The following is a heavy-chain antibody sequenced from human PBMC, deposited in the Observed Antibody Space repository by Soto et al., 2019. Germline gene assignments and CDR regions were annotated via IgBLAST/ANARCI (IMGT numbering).Heavy chain of an antibody. CDR2: IYYSGST. CDR3: ARDLGYSSSWYWGAFDI. D-gene: IGHD6-13*01. J-gene: IGHJ3*02. Sequence: QVQLQESGPGLVKPSQTLSLTCTVSGGSISSGGYYWSWIRQHPGKGLEWIGYIYYSGSTYYNPSLKGRVTISVDTSKNQFSLKLSSVTAADTAVYYCARDLGYSSSWYWGAFDIWGQGTMVTVSS. V-gene: IGHV4-31*03. CDR1: GGSISSGGYY.